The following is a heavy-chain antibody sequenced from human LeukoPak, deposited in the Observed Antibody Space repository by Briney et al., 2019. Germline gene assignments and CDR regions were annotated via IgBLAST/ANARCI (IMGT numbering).Heavy chain of an antibody. V-gene: IGHV3-23*01. J-gene: IGHJ3*02. D-gene: IGHD3-16*02. CDR2: ISGSGGST. CDR3: AKAPYDYVWGSYRSDGAFDI. Sequence: GGSLRLSCAASGFTFSSYAMSWVRQAPGQGLEWVSAISGSGGSTYYADSVKGRFTISRDNSKNTLYLQMNSLRAEDTAVYYCAKAPYDYVWGSYRSDGAFDIWGQGTMVTVSS. CDR1: GFTFSSYA.